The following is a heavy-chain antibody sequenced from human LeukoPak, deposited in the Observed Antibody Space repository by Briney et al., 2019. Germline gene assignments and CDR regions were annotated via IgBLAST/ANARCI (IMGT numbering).Heavy chain of an antibody. CDR2: IYYSGST. CDR3: ARESAVVSYYFDY. D-gene: IGHD4-23*01. J-gene: IGHJ4*02. Sequence: MASETLSLTCTVSGGSISSGGYYWSWIRQHPGKGPEWIGYIYYSGSTYYNPSLKSRVSISVDTSKNQFSLKLSSVTAADTAVYYCARESAVVSYYFDYWGQGTLVAVSS. V-gene: IGHV4-31*03. CDR1: GGSISSGGYY.